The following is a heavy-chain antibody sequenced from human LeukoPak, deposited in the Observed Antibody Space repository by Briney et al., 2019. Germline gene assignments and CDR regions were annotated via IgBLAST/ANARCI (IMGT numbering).Heavy chain of an antibody. D-gene: IGHD2-8*01. CDR2: IYYSGST. Sequence: SETLSLTCTVSGGSISSSSYYWGWIRQPPGKGLEWIGSIYYSGSTYYNPSLKSRVTISVDTSKNQFSLKLSSVTAADTAVYYCARGLGATNGALPGGRRHNRFDPWGQGTLVTVSS. J-gene: IGHJ5*02. V-gene: IGHV4-39*07. CDR1: GGSISSSSYY. CDR3: ARGLGATNGALPGGRRHNRFDP.